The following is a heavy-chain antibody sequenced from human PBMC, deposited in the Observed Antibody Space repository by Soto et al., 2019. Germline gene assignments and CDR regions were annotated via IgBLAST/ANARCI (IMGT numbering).Heavy chain of an antibody. CDR1: GGSISSGDYY. CDR3: ARRERYYDILTGYYQTYYFDY. J-gene: IGHJ4*02. D-gene: IGHD3-9*01. CDR2: IYYSGST. V-gene: IGHV4-30-4*01. Sequence: QVQLQESGPGLVKPSQTLSLTCTVSGGSISSGDYYWSWIRQPPGKGLEWIGYIYYSGSTYYNPSFKSRVTISVDTSKNEFSLKLSSVTAADTAVYYCARRERYYDILTGYYQTYYFDYWGQGTLVTVSS.